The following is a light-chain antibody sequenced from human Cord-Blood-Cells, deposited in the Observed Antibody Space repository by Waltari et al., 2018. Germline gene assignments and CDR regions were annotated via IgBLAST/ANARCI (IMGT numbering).Light chain of an antibody. CDR3: AESDESSRAGV. V-gene: IGLV1-47*01. CDR2: RNN. J-gene: IGLJ2*01. Sequence: NWYQQLPGTAPKPLIYRNNQRPSAVPDRLCGYKSDSRDSRAIGGPRSEAEADYYCAESDESSRAGVFGGGTKLTVL.